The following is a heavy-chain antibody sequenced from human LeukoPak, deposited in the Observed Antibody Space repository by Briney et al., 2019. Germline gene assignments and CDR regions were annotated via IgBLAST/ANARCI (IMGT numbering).Heavy chain of an antibody. CDR2: ISYDGSNK. CDR1: GFTFSTYA. D-gene: IGHD5-18*01. V-gene: IGHV3-30*04. CDR3: ARDKGIQPDAFDI. J-gene: IGHJ3*02. Sequence: PGGSLRLSCAASGFTFSTYAMHWVRQAPGKGLEWVAVISYDGSNKYYADSVKGRFTISRDNAKNSLYLQMNSLRAEDTAVYYCARDKGIQPDAFDIWGQGTMVTVSS.